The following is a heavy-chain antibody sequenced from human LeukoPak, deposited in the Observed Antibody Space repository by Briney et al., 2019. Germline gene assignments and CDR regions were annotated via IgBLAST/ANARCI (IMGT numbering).Heavy chain of an antibody. CDR3: ARDYIPQGGWYASFDY. V-gene: IGHV4-4*07. Sequence: PSETLSLTCTVSGGSISSYYWSWIRQPAGKGLEWIGRIYTSGSTNYNPSLKSRVTMSVDTSKDQFSLKLSSVTAADTAVYYCARDYIPQGGWYASFDYWGQGTLVTVSS. D-gene: IGHD6-19*01. J-gene: IGHJ4*02. CDR1: GGSISSYY. CDR2: IYTSGST.